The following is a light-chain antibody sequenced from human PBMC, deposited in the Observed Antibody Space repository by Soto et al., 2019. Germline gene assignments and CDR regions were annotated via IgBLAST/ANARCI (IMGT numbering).Light chain of an antibody. Sequence: EIVMTQSPGTLSVSPGETVSLSCRASQSISSSLAWYQRKPGQTPRLLIYGASTRATDIPARFSGSGSGTQFTLTISSLQSEDFAVYFCQQYFSWPLTFGPGTKVDIK. CDR3: QQYFSWPLT. V-gene: IGKV3-15*01. CDR1: QSISSS. CDR2: GAS. J-gene: IGKJ3*01.